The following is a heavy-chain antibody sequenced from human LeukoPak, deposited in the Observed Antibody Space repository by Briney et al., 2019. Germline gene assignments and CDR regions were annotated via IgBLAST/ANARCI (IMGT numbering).Heavy chain of an antibody. D-gene: IGHD3-22*01. V-gene: IGHV4-59*01. CDR1: GGSISSYY. CDR3: ARVGITMIVGYFQH. CDR2: IYYSGST. Sequence: PSETLSLTCTVSGGSISSYYWSWIRQPAGKGLEWIGYIYYSGSTNYNPSLKSRVTISVDTSKNQFSLKLSSVTAADTAVYYCARVGITMIVGYFQHWGQGTLVTVSS. J-gene: IGHJ1*01.